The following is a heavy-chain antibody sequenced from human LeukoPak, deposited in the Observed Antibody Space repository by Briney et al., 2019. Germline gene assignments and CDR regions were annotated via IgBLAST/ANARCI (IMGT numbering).Heavy chain of an antibody. CDR1: GFTFGNYW. CDR2: INTDGGDT. V-gene: IGHV3-74*01. D-gene: IGHD2-2*01. Sequence: GGSLRLSCTASGFTFGNYWMHWVRQAPGKGLVWVSHINTDGGDTDYADSVKGRFTISRDNAKNSLYLQMNSLRAEDTAVYYCARVFISGIVVVPAAQINYYYYYYMDVWGKGTTVTVSS. CDR3: ARVFISGIVVVPAAQINYYYYYYMDV. J-gene: IGHJ6*03.